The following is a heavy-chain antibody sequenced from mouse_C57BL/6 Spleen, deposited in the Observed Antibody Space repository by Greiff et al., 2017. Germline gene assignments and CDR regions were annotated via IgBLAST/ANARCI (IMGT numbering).Heavy chain of an antibody. J-gene: IGHJ4*01. Sequence: EVKLVESGGGLVKPGGSLKLSCAASGFTFSDYGMHWVRQAPETGLEWVAYISSGSSTIYYADTVKGRFTISRDNAKNTLFLQMTSLRSEDTAMYYCALDGTGAMDYWGQGTSVTVSS. D-gene: IGHD2-3*01. CDR1: GFTFSDYG. V-gene: IGHV5-17*01. CDR2: ISSGSSTI. CDR3: ALDGTGAMDY.